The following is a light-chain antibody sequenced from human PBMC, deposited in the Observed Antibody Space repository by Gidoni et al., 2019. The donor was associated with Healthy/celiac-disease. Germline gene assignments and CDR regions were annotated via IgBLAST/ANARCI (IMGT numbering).Light chain of an antibody. V-gene: IGKV1-5*01. J-gene: IGKJ1*01. CDR1: QSISSW. Sequence: DIQMTQSPSTRAASVGDRVTITCRASQSISSWLAWYQQKPGKAPSLLIYDAASLESGVPSRFSGSGSGTEFTLTISSLQPDDFATYYCQQYYSYSPVAFGQGTKVEIK. CDR3: QQYYSYSPVA. CDR2: DAA.